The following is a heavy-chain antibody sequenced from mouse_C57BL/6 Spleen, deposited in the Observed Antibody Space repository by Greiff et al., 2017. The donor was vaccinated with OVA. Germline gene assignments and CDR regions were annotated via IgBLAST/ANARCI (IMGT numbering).Heavy chain of an antibody. Sequence: QVQLQQPGAELVRPGSSVKLSCKASGYTFTSYWMDWVKQRPGQGLEWIGNLYPSDSETHYNQKFKDKATLTVDKSSSTAYMQLSSLTSEDSAVYYCARSVLLRPLDYWGQGTTLTVSS. CDR2: LYPSDSET. J-gene: IGHJ2*01. D-gene: IGHD1-1*01. V-gene: IGHV1-61*01. CDR3: ARSVLLRPLDY. CDR1: GYTFTSYW.